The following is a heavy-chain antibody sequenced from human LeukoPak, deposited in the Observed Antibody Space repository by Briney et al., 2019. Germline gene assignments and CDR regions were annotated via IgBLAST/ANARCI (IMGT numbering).Heavy chain of an antibody. CDR3: AKPLIAVAGTSAFDI. Sequence: SVKVSCKASGGTFSSYAISWVRQAPGQGLEWMGRITPIFGTANYAQKFQGRVTITTDESTSTAYMELSSLRSEDTAVYYCAKPLIAVAGTSAFDIWGQGTMVTVSS. J-gene: IGHJ3*02. V-gene: IGHV1-69*05. D-gene: IGHD6-19*01. CDR2: ITPIFGTA. CDR1: GGTFSSYA.